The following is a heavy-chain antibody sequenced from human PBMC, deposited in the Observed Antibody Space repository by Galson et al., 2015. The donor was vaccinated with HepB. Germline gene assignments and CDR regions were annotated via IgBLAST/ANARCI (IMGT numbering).Heavy chain of an antibody. CDR2: INAGNGNT. CDR3: AREKVITYDYYYYGMDV. V-gene: IGHV1-3*01. J-gene: IGHJ6*02. D-gene: IGHD3-22*01. Sequence: SVKVSCKASGYTFTSYAMHWVRQAPGQRLEWMGWINAGNGNTKYSQKFQGRVTITRDTSASTAYMELSSLRSEDTAVYYCAREKVITYDYYYYGMDVWGQGTTVTVSS. CDR1: GYTFTSYA.